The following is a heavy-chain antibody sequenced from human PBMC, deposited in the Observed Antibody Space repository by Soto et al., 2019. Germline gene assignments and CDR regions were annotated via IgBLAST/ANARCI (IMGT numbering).Heavy chain of an antibody. J-gene: IGHJ6*02. CDR2: ISYDGSNK. V-gene: IGHV3-30*18. CDR3: AKDQGYSGYQKSYYYYGMDV. D-gene: IGHD5-12*01. Sequence: QVQLVESGGGVVQPGRSLRLSCAASGFTFSSYGMHWVRQAPGKGLEWVAVISYDGSNKYYADSVKGRFTISRDNSKNTLYLQMNSLRAEETAVYYCAKDQGYSGYQKSYYYYGMDVWGQGTTVTVSS. CDR1: GFTFSSYG.